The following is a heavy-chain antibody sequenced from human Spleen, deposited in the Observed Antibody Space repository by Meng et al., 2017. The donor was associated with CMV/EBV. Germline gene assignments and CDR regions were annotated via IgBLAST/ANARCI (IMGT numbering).Heavy chain of an antibody. CDR1: GFTFSSYA. CDR3: ATSEQYDFWGGKIRGNYFDY. J-gene: IGHJ4*02. Sequence: GESLKISCAASGFTFSSYAMSWVRQAPGKGLEWVSAISGSGGSAYYVDSVKGRFTISRDNSKNTLYLQMNSLRAEDTAIYYCATSEQYDFWGGKIRGNYFDYWGQGTLVTVSS. CDR2: ISGSGGSA. V-gene: IGHV3-23*01. D-gene: IGHD3-3*01.